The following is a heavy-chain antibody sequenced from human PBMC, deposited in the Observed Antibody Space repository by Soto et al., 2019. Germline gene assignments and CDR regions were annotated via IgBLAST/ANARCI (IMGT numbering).Heavy chain of an antibody. Sequence: XSVKGSCQASGYAFTSYGISWVRQAPGQGLEWMGWISAYNGNTNYAQKLQGRVTMTTDTSTSTAYMELRSLRSDDTAVYYCARPSNNYVAHWGQGTLVTVSS. CDR1: GYAFTSYG. CDR3: ARPSNNYVAH. V-gene: IGHV1-18*04. CDR2: ISAYNGNT. D-gene: IGHD4-4*01. J-gene: IGHJ4*02.